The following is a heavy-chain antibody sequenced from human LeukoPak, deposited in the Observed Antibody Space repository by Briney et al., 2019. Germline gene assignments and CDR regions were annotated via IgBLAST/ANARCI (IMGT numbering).Heavy chain of an antibody. J-gene: IGHJ3*02. V-gene: IGHV5-51*01. CDR1: GYTFTTHW. CDR2: IYPGDSDT. D-gene: IGHD3-22*01. Sequence: GESLKISCKGSGYTFTTHWIGWVRQMPGKGLEWMGIIYPGDSDTRYSPSFQGQVTISADKSISTAYLQWSSLKASDTAMYYCARQTPADDSSGYYYRQAFDIWGQGTMVTVSS. CDR3: ARQTPADDSSGYYYRQAFDI.